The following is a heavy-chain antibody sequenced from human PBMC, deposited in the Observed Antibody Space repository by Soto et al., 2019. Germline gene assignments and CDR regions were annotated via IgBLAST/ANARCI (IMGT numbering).Heavy chain of an antibody. V-gene: IGHV3-23*01. D-gene: IGHD3-22*01. CDR2: IIGSGGST. J-gene: IGHJ4*02. CDR3: AKDRNYYDSSGYDY. CDR1: GFTFNSYA. Sequence: GGSLRLSCAASGFTFNSYAMSWVRQAPGKGLEWVSNIIGSGGSTYYADSVKGRFSVSRDNSKNTLYLQMNSLRAEDTAVYYCAKDRNYYDSSGYDYWGQGTLVTVSS.